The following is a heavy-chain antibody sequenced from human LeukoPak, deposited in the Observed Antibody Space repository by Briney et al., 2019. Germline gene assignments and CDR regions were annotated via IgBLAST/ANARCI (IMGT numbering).Heavy chain of an antibody. Sequence: PSETLSLTCSVSGASISTYYWSWIRQPPGKGLEWIGYIFDTGNTNYNPALKSRVTLSTYTSRNQFSLRLNSVTAADTAIYYCASMGLKGGRYYYMDVWGKGTTVIVSS. CDR3: ASMGLKGGRYYYMDV. D-gene: IGHD3-16*01. J-gene: IGHJ6*03. CDR2: IFDTGNT. V-gene: IGHV4-59*01. CDR1: GASISTYY.